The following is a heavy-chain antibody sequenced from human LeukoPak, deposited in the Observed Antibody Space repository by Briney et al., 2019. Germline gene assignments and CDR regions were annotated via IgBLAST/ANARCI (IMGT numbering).Heavy chain of an antibody. CDR1: GFTFDDYA. CDR2: ISWNRAKT. CDR3: VKDRTRWLEPPARGDFDN. V-gene: IGHV3-9*01. D-gene: IGHD5-24*01. Sequence: PGGSLRLSCAASGFTFDDYAMHWVRQAPGKGLEWVSGISWNRAKTGYADSVKGRFTMSRENGKNSLYLQMNSLTTEDTAVYYCVKDRTRWLEPPARGDFDNWGQGTLVTVSS. J-gene: IGHJ4*02.